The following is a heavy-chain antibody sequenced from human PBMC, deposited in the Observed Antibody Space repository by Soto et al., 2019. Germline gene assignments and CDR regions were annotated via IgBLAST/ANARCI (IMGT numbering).Heavy chain of an antibody. CDR2: VWYDGGNK. J-gene: IGHJ6*02. CDR3: VRAAGYSGNDYVYYYGMDV. V-gene: IGHV3-33*01. Sequence: QVQLVESGGGVVQPGRSLRLSCAASGFTFRNYGMHWVRQAPATGLEWVALVWYDGGNKNYVDSVKGRFTISRDNSKNTLYLQMNSLRDEDTAVYYCVRAAGYSGNDYVYYYGMDVWGQGTTVNVSS. D-gene: IGHD5-12*01. CDR1: GFTFRNYG.